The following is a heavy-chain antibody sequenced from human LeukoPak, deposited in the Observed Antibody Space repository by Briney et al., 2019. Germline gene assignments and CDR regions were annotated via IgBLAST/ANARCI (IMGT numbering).Heavy chain of an antibody. D-gene: IGHD3-16*01. J-gene: IGHJ5*02. V-gene: IGHV3-53*01. CDR3: AREGGLGSFDP. CDR1: GFTFRSNY. Sequence: PGGSLRLSCAASGFTFRSNYMSWVRQAPGKGLEWVSVIYSGGSTYYADSVKGRFTISRDNSKNTLYLQMNSLRAEDTAVYYCAREGGLGSFDPWGQGTLVTVFS. CDR2: IYSGGST.